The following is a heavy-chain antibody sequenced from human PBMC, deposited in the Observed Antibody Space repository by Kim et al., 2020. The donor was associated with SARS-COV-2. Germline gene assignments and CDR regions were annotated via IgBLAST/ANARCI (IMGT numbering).Heavy chain of an antibody. V-gene: IGHV1-69*04. J-gene: IGHJ4*02. D-gene: IGHD3-9*01. CDR2: SNPILGIA. CDR1: GGTFSSYA. CDR3: ESAETGFSF. Sequence: SVKVYCKASGGTFSSYAISWVRQAPGEGLEWLGRSNPILGIANYAQKVQSRVTITADKSTSTAYSEMSSLRSVDRAVYYCESAETGFSFWGQGTLVTVS.